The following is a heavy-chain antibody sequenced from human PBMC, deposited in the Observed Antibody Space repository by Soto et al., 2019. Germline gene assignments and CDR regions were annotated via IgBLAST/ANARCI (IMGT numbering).Heavy chain of an antibody. J-gene: IGHJ6*03. Sequence: ASVKVSCKASVYTFTSYAMHWVRQAPGQRLEWMGWINAGNGNTKYSQKFQGRVTITRDTSASTAYMELSSLRSEDTAVYYCARDGIAVAGTPYYYYYMDVWGKGTTVTVSS. V-gene: IGHV1-3*01. CDR1: VYTFTSYA. CDR3: ARDGIAVAGTPYYYYYMDV. D-gene: IGHD6-19*01. CDR2: INAGNGNT.